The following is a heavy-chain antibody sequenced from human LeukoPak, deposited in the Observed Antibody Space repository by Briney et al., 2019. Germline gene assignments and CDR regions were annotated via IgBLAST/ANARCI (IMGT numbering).Heavy chain of an antibody. D-gene: IGHD3-16*02. Sequence: SETLSLTCAVYGGSFSGYYWSWIRQPPGKGLEWIGEINHSGSTNYNPSLKSRVTISVDTSKNQFSLQLSSVTAADTAVYYCARGLGSYRFRWFDPWGQGTLVTVSS. CDR3: ARGLGSYRFRWFDP. CDR2: INHSGST. CDR1: GGSFSGYY. V-gene: IGHV4-34*01. J-gene: IGHJ5*02.